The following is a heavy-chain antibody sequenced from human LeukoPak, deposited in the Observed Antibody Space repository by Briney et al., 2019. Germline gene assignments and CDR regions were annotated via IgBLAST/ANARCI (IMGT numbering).Heavy chain of an antibody. D-gene: IGHD2-21*01. V-gene: IGHV1-2*02. CDR1: GYTFTGYY. J-gene: IGHJ4*02. Sequence: GASVKVSCKASGYTFTGYYMHWVRQAPGQGLEWMGWINPNSGGTNYAQKFQGRVTIISDNSNNSAYMELSRLRADDTAGYYRSKVSVAGYSPSNFDYWGQGTLVTVSS. CDR3: SKVSVAGYSPSNFDY. CDR2: INPNSGGT.